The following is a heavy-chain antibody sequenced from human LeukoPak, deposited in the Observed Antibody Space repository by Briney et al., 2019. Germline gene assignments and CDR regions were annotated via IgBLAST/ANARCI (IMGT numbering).Heavy chain of an antibody. Sequence: SETLSLTCTVSGGSISSYYWSWIRQPAGKGLEWIGRIYTSGSTNYNPSLKSRVTMSVDTSKNQFSLKLSSVTAADTAVYYCATRGGLQGNCSSTSCYPFDYWGQGTLVTVSS. CDR1: GGSISSYY. J-gene: IGHJ4*02. D-gene: IGHD2-2*01. V-gene: IGHV4-4*07. CDR3: ATRGGLQGNCSSTSCYPFDY. CDR2: IYTSGST.